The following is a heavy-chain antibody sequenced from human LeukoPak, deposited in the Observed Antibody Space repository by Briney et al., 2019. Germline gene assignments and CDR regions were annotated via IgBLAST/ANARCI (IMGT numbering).Heavy chain of an antibody. D-gene: IGHD1-1*01. V-gene: IGHV3-74*01. CDR2: INSDGSST. CDR3: ARDRELEPLDY. J-gene: IGHJ4*02. Sequence: GGSLRLSCAASGFTFSSYWMHWVRQAPGKGLVWVSRINSDGSSTSYADSVKGRFTISRDNAKNTLYLQMNSLRAEDAAVYYCARDRELEPLDYWGQGTLVTASS. CDR1: GFTFSSYW.